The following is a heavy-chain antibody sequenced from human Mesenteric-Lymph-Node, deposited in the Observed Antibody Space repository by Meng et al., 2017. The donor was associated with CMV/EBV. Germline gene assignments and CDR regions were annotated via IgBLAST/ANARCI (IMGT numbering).Heavy chain of an antibody. D-gene: IGHD3-22*01. Sequence: GGSLRLSCAASGFTFSDYFMTWIRQAPGKGLEWVSYVSTTSDSIYYADSVKGRFTISRDNSRNTLYLHMNSLRAEDTAVFYCARPTYYSDGGDYYYWGQGTLVTVSS. V-gene: IGHV3-11*01. J-gene: IGHJ4*02. CDR2: VSTTSDSI. CDR3: ARPTYYSDGGDYYY. CDR1: GFTFSDYF.